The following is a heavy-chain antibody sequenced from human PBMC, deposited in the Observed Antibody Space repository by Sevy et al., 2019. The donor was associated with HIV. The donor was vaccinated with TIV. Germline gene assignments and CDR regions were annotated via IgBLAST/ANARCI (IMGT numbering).Heavy chain of an antibody. CDR3: ARALSTWYYFDY. CDR1: GFIFNNYA. Sequence: GGSLRLSCAVSGFIFNNYAMHWGRQAPGKGLEWAAGISHDGSNKYYGDSVKGRFTISRDNSKNTVYLQMNSLRAEDTAVYYCARALSTWYYFDYWGQGTLVTVSS. J-gene: IGHJ4*02. CDR2: ISHDGSNK. D-gene: IGHD6-13*01. V-gene: IGHV3-30*04.